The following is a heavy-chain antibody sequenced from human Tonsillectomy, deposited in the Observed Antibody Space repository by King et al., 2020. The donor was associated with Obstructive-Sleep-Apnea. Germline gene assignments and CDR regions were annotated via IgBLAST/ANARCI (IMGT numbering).Heavy chain of an antibody. CDR1: GYTFTSYG. V-gene: IGHV1-18*01. J-gene: IGHJ4*02. D-gene: IGHD6-13*01. CDR2: ISGYNGNT. CDR3: ARDLVTAASSD. Sequence: QLVQSGSEVKKPGASVKVSCKTSGYTFTSYGTSWVRQAPGQGLEWIGWISGYNGNTNYAQKFQDSATMTTDTSTITAYMELRRLRSDDTAVYYCARDLVTAASSDWGQGTLVTVSS.